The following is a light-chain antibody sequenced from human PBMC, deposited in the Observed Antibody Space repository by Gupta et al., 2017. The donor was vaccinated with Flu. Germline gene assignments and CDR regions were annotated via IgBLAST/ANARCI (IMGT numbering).Light chain of an antibody. J-gene: IGKJ3*01. Sequence: DIVMTQSPLSLPVTPGETASISCRSSQSLLHSTGYNYLVWYLQKPGQSPQFLIYLGSNRASGVPDRFSGSGSGTDFTLKISRVEAEDVGVYYCMQALQTPFTFGPGTKVDIK. V-gene: IGKV2-28*01. CDR3: MQALQTPFT. CDR2: LGS. CDR1: QSLLHSTGYNY.